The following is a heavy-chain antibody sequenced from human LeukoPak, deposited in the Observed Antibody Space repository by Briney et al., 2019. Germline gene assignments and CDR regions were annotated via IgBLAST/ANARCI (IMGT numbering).Heavy chain of an antibody. V-gene: IGHV3-23*01. CDR3: AKRDAQRGSGCYFFDY. D-gene: IGHD3-10*01. Sequence: PGGSLRLSCAASGFTFSIYAMNWVRQAPGKGLEWVSAISDNGDGAYYADSVKGRFTISRDNSRTTLYLQMNSLRAEDTAVYYSAKRDAQRGSGCYFFDYWGQGTLVTVSS. CDR1: GFTFSIYA. J-gene: IGHJ4*02. CDR2: ISDNGDGA.